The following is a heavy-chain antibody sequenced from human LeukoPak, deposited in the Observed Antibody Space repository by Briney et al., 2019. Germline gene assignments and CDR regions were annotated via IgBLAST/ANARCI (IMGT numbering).Heavy chain of an antibody. V-gene: IGHV4-61*08. CDR1: GGSISSGDYS. CDR3: AREWWTDHGGGWFDP. Sequence: PSETLSLTCAVSGGSISSGDYSWSWIRQPPGKGLEWIGYIYDSGSTNYNPSLKSRVTISVDTSRNQFSLKLTSVTAADTAVYFCAREWWTDHGGGWFDPWGQGTLVTVSS. CDR2: IYDSGST. J-gene: IGHJ5*02. D-gene: IGHD3/OR15-3a*01.